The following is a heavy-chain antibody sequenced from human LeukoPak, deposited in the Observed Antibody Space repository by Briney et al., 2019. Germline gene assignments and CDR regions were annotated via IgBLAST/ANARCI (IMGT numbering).Heavy chain of an antibody. CDR2: INPNSGGT. V-gene: IGHV1-2*02. CDR1: GYTFTGYY. D-gene: IGHD1-26*01. J-gene: IGHJ5*02. Sequence: SVKVSCKXSGYTFTGYYMHWVRQAPGQGLEWMGWINPNSGGTNYSQKFQGRVTMTRDTSISTAYMELSRLRSDDTAVYYCARDRGGSYFWFDPWGQGTLVTVSS. CDR3: ARDRGGSYFWFDP.